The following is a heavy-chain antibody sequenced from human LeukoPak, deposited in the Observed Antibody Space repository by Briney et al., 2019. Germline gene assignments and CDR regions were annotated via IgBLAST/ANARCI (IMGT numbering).Heavy chain of an antibody. CDR3: ARLGDYGDYVVS. D-gene: IGHD4-17*01. CDR2: IYYSGST. J-gene: IGHJ4*02. V-gene: IGHV4-39*01. CDR1: GGSISSSSYY. Sequence: SETLSLTCTVSGGSISSSSYYWGWIRQPPGKGLEWIGSIYYSGSTYYNPSLKGRVTISVDTSKNQFSLKLSSVTAADTAVYYCARLGDYGDYVVSWGQGTLVTVSS.